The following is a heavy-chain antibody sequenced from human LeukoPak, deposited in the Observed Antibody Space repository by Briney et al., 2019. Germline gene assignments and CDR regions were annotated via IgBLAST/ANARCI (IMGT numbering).Heavy chain of an antibody. D-gene: IGHD3-22*01. CDR3: ARGSYDSSGHKYYFDY. CDR1: GFTFSSYA. CDR2: ISYDGSNK. J-gene: IGHJ4*02. V-gene: IGHV3-30-3*01. Sequence: GGSLRLSCAASGFTFSSYAMHRVRQAPGKGLEWVAVISYDGSNKYYADSVKGRFTISRDNSKNTLYLQMNSLRAEDTAVYYCARGSYDSSGHKYYFDYWGQGTLVTVSS.